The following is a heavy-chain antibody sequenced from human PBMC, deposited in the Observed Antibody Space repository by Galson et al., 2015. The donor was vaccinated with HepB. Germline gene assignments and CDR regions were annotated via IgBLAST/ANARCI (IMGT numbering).Heavy chain of an antibody. Sequence: QSGAEVKKPGESLRISCKGSGYTFTAFWITWVRQIPGKGLERMGRIDPSDSYTDYSPSFRGHVTMSADKSITTAYLQWSSLRASATAIYYCVSRQYYFASGTWHDVSYHWGQGTLVTVSS. CDR1: GYTFTAFW. V-gene: IGHV5-10-1*01. CDR2: IDPSDSYT. CDR3: VSRQYYFASGTWHDVSYH. D-gene: IGHD3-10*01. J-gene: IGHJ1*01.